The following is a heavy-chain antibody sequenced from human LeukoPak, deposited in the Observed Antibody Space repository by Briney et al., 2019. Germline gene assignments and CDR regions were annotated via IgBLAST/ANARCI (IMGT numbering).Heavy chain of an antibody. V-gene: IGHV4-59*12. CDR3: ARRIARPRGYFQH. Sequence: SETLSLTCTVSGGSISSYYWSWIRQPPGKGLEWIGYISYSGSTKYNPSLKSRVTISVDTSKNQFSLKLSSVTAADTAVYYCARRIARPRGYFQHWGQGTLVTVSS. CDR2: ISYSGST. J-gene: IGHJ1*01. CDR1: GGSISSYY. D-gene: IGHD2-15*01.